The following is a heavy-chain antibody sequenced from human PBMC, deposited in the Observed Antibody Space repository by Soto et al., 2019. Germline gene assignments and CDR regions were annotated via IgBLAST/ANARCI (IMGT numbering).Heavy chain of an antibody. V-gene: IGHV3-43D*04. Sequence: VSLRLCCAASGFTFDDYAMHWVRQAPGKGLEWVSLISWDGGSTYYADSVKGRFTISRDNSKNSLYLQMYSLRAEDTALYYCAKDIGCSSTSCSYYYYYGMDVWGQGTTVTVSS. CDR2: ISWDGGST. D-gene: IGHD2-2*01. CDR1: GFTFDDYA. J-gene: IGHJ6*02. CDR3: AKDIGCSSTSCSYYYYYGMDV.